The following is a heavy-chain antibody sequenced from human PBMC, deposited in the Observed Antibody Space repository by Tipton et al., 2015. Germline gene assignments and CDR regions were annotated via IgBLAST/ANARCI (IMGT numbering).Heavy chain of an antibody. CDR1: DGSIGSISW. D-gene: IGHD2-8*02. J-gene: IGHJ4*02. V-gene: IGHV4-4*02. CDR2: IYHSGGA. Sequence: TLSLTCAVSDGSIGSISWWTWVRQPPGKGLEWIGEIYHSGGANYNASLRSRVNLSVDMSKNSFSQELTSVTAADTAIYYCARRSLVGQKGLDSWGRGTLVTVSS. CDR3: ARRSLVGQKGLDS.